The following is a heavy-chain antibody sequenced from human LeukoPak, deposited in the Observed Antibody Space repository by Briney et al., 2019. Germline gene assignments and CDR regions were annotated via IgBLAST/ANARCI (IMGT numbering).Heavy chain of an antibody. J-gene: IGHJ4*02. CDR2: ISGSGGT. CDR1: GFTFSTYA. D-gene: IGHD1-26*01. Sequence: PGGSLRLSCAASGFTFSTYAMTWVRQAPGKGLEWVSSISGSGGTYYADSVKGRFTISRDNSKNTLYLQVNSLKTEDTAVYYCTTAFLSGSFYFDYWGQGTLVTVSS. V-gene: IGHV3-23*01. CDR3: TTAFLSGSFYFDY.